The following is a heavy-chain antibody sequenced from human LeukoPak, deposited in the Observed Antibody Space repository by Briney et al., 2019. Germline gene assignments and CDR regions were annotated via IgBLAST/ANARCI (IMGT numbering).Heavy chain of an antibody. J-gene: IGHJ4*02. CDR2: ISGSGGST. Sequence: GGSLRLSCAASGFTFSSYAMSWVRQAPGKGLEWVSAISGSGGSTYYADSVKGRFIISRDNAKNSLYLEMNSLRAEDTAVYYCARSGRLESTSSDYWGQGTLVTVSS. CDR3: ARSGRLESTSSDY. V-gene: IGHV3-23*01. D-gene: IGHD2-2*01. CDR1: GFTFSSYA.